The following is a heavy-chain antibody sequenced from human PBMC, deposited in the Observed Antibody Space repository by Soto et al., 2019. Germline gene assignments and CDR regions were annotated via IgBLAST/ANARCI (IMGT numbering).Heavy chain of an antibody. CDR2: VIPIFGTA. V-gene: IGHV1-69*13. J-gene: IGHJ5*02. CDR3: ARSWSDFYNWFDP. Sequence: GASVKVSCKASGGTFSSYAISWVRQAPGQGLEWMGGVIPIFGTANYAQKFQGGVTITADESTSTAYMELSSLRSEDTAVYYCARSWSDFYNWFDPWGQGTLVTVSS. CDR1: GGTFSSYA. D-gene: IGHD6-13*01.